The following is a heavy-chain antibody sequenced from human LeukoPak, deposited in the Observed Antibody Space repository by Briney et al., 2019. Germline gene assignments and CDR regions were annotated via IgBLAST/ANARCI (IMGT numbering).Heavy chain of an antibody. V-gene: IGHV3-48*01. Sequence: GGSLRLSCAASGFTFSSYSMNWVRQAPGKGLEWVSYISSSSSTIYYADSVRGRFTISRDNAKNSLYLQRNSLRAEDTAVYYCAREVGGNSDYWGQGTLVTVSS. D-gene: IGHD4-23*01. CDR2: ISSSSSTI. J-gene: IGHJ4*02. CDR1: GFTFSSYS. CDR3: AREVGGNSDY.